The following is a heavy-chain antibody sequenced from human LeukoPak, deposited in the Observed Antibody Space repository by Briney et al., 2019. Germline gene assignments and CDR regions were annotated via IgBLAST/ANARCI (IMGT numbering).Heavy chain of an antibody. CDR1: GGSFSGYY. J-gene: IGHJ5*02. CDR2: INHSGST. Sequence: SETLSLTCAVYGGSFSGYYWSWIRQPPGKGLEWIEEINHSGSTNYNPSLKSRVTISVDTSKNQFSLKLSSVTAADTAVYYCAVGGYCSSTSCYAEVPRRHYWFDPWGQGTLVTVSS. V-gene: IGHV4-34*01. D-gene: IGHD2-2*01. CDR3: AVGGYCSSTSCYAEVPRRHYWFDP.